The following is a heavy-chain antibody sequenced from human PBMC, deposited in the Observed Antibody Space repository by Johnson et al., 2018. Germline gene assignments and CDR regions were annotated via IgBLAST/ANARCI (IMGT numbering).Heavy chain of an antibody. CDR3: ARDRSDSSGYWPVKS. Sequence: QVQLVQSGGGLVQPGGSLRLSCAASGFTFSCYWMSWVRQAPGKGLEWVAVIWYDGSNKYYADSVKGRFPISRDNSKNTLYLQMNSLRDEDTAVYYCARDRSDSSGYWPVKSWGQGTMVTVSS. D-gene: IGHD3-22*01. V-gene: IGHV3-33*08. CDR2: IWYDGSNK. CDR1: GFTFSCYW. J-gene: IGHJ3*01.